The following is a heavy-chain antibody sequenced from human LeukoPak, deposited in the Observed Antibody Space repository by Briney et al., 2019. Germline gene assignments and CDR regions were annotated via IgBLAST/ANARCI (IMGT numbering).Heavy chain of an antibody. D-gene: IGHD3-10*01. Sequence: GGSLRLSCAASGFTFSSYGMSWVRQAPGKGLEWVSAISGSGGSTYYADSVKGRFTISRDNAKNSLYLQMNSLRAEDTAVYYCARSWFGEFFDYWGQGTLVTVSS. CDR1: GFTFSSYG. CDR2: ISGSGGST. V-gene: IGHV3-23*01. CDR3: ARSWFGEFFDY. J-gene: IGHJ4*02.